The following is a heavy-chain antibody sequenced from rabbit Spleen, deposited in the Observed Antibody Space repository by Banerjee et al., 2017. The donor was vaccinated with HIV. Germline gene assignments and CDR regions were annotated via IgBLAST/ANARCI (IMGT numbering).Heavy chain of an antibody. Sequence: QSLEESGGDLVKPGASLTLTCTASGFSFSLYFYICWVSQAPGKGLVWIGIIYAAKGSTDYASWVNGRFTISSDNAQSTVDLKMTSLTAADTATYFCARGYADSSSGLPTYYFNLWGPGTLVTVS. D-gene: IGHD1-1*01. J-gene: IGHJ4*01. V-gene: IGHV1S40*01. CDR2: IYAAKGST. CDR3: ARGYADSSSGLPTYYFNL. CDR1: GFSFSLYFY.